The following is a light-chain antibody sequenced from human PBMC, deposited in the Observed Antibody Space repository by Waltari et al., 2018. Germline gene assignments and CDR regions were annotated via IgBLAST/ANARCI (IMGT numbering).Light chain of an antibody. CDR2: EVS. Sequence: QSALTQPASVSGSPGQSITISCTGTSSDVGSYDLVSWYQHHPGKAPKLMIYEVSQLPSGVANRFSGSKSGNTASLTISGLQAEDEADYYCCSYAGSNNLVFGGGTKLTVL. CDR1: SSDVGSYDL. J-gene: IGLJ2*01. CDR3: CSYAGSNNLV. V-gene: IGLV2-23*02.